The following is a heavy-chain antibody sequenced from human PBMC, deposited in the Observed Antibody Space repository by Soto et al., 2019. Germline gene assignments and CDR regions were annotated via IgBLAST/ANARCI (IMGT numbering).Heavy chain of an antibody. CDR1: GFTFSSYA. CDR2: ISGSGGST. V-gene: IGHV3-23*01. CDR3: AKDRRGAFDY. Sequence: GGSLRLSCAASGFTFSSYAMSWVCQAPGKGLEWVSAISGSGGSTYYADSVKGRFTISKDNSKNTLYLQMNSLRAEDTAVYYCAKDRRGAFDYWGQGTLVTVSS. J-gene: IGHJ4*02. D-gene: IGHD3-16*01.